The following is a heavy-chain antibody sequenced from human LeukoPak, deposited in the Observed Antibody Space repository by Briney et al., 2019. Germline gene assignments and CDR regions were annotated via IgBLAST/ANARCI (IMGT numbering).Heavy chain of an antibody. Sequence: SETLSLTCAVYGGSLSGYYWSWIRQPPGKGLEWIGEINHSGSTNYNPSLKSRVTISVDTSKNQFSLKLSSVTAADTAVYYCAREGSHRVDDPYYYGMDVWGQGTTVTVSS. D-gene: IGHD2-15*01. CDR3: AREGSHRVDDPYYYGMDV. J-gene: IGHJ6*02. CDR2: INHSGST. V-gene: IGHV4-34*01. CDR1: GGSLSGYY.